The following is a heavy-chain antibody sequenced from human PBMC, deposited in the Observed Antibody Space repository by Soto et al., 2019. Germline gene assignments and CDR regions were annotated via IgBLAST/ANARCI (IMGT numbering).Heavy chain of an antibody. D-gene: IGHD3-3*01. CDR2: ISGSGGST. V-gene: IGHV3-23*01. J-gene: IGHJ6*02. CDR1: GFTFSSYA. Sequence: EVQLLESGGGLVQPGGSLRLSCAASGFTFSSYAMSWVRQAPGKGLEWVSAISGSGGSTYYADSVKGRFTISRDNSKNTLYLQMNSLRVEDTAVYYCAKDPRDFWSGYYDGMDVWGQGTTVTVSS. CDR3: AKDPRDFWSGYYDGMDV.